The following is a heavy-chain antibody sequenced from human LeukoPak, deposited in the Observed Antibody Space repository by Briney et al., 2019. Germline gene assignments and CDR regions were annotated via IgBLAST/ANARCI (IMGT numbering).Heavy chain of an antibody. Sequence: ASVKVSCKASGYTFTSNGITWVRQAPGQGLEFMGWISAYNGNTNYAQNLQGRVTMTTDTSTSTAYMELRSLRSDDTAVYYCASSYYDSSGYSFGQLDYWGQGTLVTVSS. D-gene: IGHD3-22*01. CDR1: GYTFTSNG. V-gene: IGHV1-18*01. J-gene: IGHJ4*02. CDR2: ISAYNGNT. CDR3: ASSYYDSSGYSFGQLDY.